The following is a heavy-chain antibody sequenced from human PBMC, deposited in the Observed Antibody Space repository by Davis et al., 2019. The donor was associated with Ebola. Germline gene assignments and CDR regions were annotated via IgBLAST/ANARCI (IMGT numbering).Heavy chain of an antibody. J-gene: IGHJ6*02. CDR3: AREVVVGPAARMDV. CDR2: INPNSDGT. CDR1: GYTFISYD. D-gene: IGHD2-15*01. Sequence: ASVKVSCKASGYTFISYDINWVRQAPGQGLEWMGRINPNSDGTSQAQKFQGRVTMTRDTSITTAYMELSRLRSDDTAVYFCAREVVVGPAARMDVWGQGTTVAVSS. V-gene: IGHV1-2*02.